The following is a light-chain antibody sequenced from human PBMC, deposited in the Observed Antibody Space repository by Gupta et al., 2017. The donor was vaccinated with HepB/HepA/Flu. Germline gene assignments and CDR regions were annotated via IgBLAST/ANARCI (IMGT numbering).Light chain of an antibody. CDR2: EMS. Sequence: TVMTHTLLSLSVTPEQPASISCEARLCLLHSTGETYLYWFLQKPGKPPQLLLHEMSKRFTGVPERFSGSGSGTDFTLKINRVETDDVGAYYCIQYAQLPLTFGGGTKLEIK. V-gene: IGKV2D-29*01. CDR3: IQYAQLPLT. J-gene: IGKJ4*01. CDR1: LCLLHSTGETY.